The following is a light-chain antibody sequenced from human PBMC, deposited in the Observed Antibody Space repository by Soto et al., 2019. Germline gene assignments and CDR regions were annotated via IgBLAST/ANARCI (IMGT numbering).Light chain of an antibody. V-gene: IGKV3-15*01. J-gene: IGKJ1*01. CDR2: GAS. CDR1: QSISGT. Sequence: DIVMTQSPATLSVSPGGRATLSCRASQSISGTLAWYQKKPGQDPRLLIYGASTRATSVPARFSGSGSGTDFNLTISRLQSEDFAVYYCQQDNNWPWTFGQGTKVDIK. CDR3: QQDNNWPWT.